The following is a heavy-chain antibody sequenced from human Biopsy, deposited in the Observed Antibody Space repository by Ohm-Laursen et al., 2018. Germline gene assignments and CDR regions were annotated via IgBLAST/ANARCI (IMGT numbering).Heavy chain of an antibody. Sequence: SQTLSLTCPVSGGPIDSFYWSWIRQPPGKALEWIGYIYFTGRTSYNPSLKSRVTMSVNTSKKEFPLRRSSVTAANTAVYYWARVKAGTYDALDIWGQGTLAAVSA. CDR2: IYFTGRT. D-gene: IGHD1-26*01. CDR3: ARVKAGTYDALDI. J-gene: IGHJ3*02. V-gene: IGHV4-59*12. CDR1: GGPIDSFY.